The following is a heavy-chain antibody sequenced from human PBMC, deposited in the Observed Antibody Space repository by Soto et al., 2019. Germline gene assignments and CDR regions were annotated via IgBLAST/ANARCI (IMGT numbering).Heavy chain of an antibody. CDR3: ARILPDGSGSYSIFDY. CDR2: IFSNDEK. Sequence: QVTLKESGPVLVKHTETLTLTCTVSGFSLSNARMGVSWIRQPPGKALEWLAHIFSNDEKSYSTSLKSRLTISKDTSKSQVVLTMTKMDPVDTTTYYCARILPDGSGSYSIFDYWGQGTLVTVSS. J-gene: IGHJ4*02. CDR1: GFSLSNARMG. V-gene: IGHV2-26*01. D-gene: IGHD3-10*01.